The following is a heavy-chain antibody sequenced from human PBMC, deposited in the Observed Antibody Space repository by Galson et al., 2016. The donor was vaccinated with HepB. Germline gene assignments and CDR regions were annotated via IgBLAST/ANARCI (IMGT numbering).Heavy chain of an antibody. J-gene: IGHJ4*02. CDR3: ARDHLWAFDY. CDR1: GFTFSSYS. Sequence: SGAEVKKPGESLRLSCAASGFTFSSYSMNWVRQAPGKGLEWVSYISSGAIYYSDSVKGRFTISRDNAKNSLYLQMNSLRTEDTAVYYCARDHLWAFDYWGQGTLVTVSS. D-gene: IGHD7-27*01. V-gene: IGHV3-48*04. CDR2: ISSGAI.